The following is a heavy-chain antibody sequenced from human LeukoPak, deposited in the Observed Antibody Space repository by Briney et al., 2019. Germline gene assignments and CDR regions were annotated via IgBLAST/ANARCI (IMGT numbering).Heavy chain of an antibody. CDR1: GGSISSSSYY. CDR2: ISHSGST. V-gene: IGHV4-30-4*01. CDR3: ASPRWRADGYNFWFDA. Sequence: SETLSLTCTVSGGSISSSSYYWSWIRQPPGKGLGWVGYISHSGSTSYNPSLKSPTLISLDTSKQQSCRMFSSVTSPPTALYYCASPRWRADGYNFWFDAWGQGTLVTVSS. D-gene: IGHD5-24*01. J-gene: IGHJ5*02.